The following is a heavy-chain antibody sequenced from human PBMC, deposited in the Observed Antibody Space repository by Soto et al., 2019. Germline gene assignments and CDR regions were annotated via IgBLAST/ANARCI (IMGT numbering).Heavy chain of an antibody. J-gene: IGHJ6*02. Sequence: QVQLVESGGGVVQPGRSLRLSCAASGFTFSGYAMHWVRQAPGRGLDWVAVISYDGNNDYYADSVRGRFTISRDNSKTTVYLQMNSLRPEDTAVYYCARGERFLDAYYYSNMDVWGQGTTVTVSS. CDR3: ARGERFLDAYYYSNMDV. D-gene: IGHD3-3*01. V-gene: IGHV3-30-3*01. CDR1: GFTFSGYA. CDR2: ISYDGNND.